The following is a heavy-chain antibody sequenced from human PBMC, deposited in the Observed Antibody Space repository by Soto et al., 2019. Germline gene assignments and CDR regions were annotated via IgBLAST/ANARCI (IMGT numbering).Heavy chain of an antibody. J-gene: IGHJ4*02. CDR3: ARDLRYSSSCFGD. Sequence: SETLSLTCTVSGGSISSGDYYWSWIRQPPGKGLEWIGYIYYSGSTYYNPSLKSRVTISVDTSKNQFSLKLSSVTAADTAVYYCARDLRYSSSCFGDWGQGTLVTVSS. D-gene: IGHD6-13*01. CDR2: IYYSGST. CDR1: GGSISSGDYY. V-gene: IGHV4-30-4*01.